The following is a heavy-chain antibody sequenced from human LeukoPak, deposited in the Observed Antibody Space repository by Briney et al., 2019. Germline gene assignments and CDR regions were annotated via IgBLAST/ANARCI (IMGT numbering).Heavy chain of an antibody. J-gene: IGHJ5*02. CDR3: ARNYYGSGSSRYNWFDP. D-gene: IGHD3-10*01. CDR2: ISAYNGNT. V-gene: IGHV1-18*01. CDR1: GYTFTSYG. Sequence: PGASVKVSCKASGYTFTSYGISWVRQAPGQGLEWMGWISAYNGNTNYAQKLQGRVTMTTDTSTSTAYMELRSLRSDDTAVYYCARNYYGSGSSRYNWFDPWGQGTLVTVSS.